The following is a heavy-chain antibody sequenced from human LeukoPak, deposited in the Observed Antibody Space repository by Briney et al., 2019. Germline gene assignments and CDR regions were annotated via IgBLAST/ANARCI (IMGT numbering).Heavy chain of an antibody. CDR1: GYTFTGYY. CDR2: INPNSGGT. CDR3: ARGQGSGIVGANYWYFDL. Sequence: GASVKVSCKASGYTFTGYYMHWVRQAPGQGLEWMGWINPNSGGTNYAQKFQGWVTMTRDTSTSTAYMELRSLRSDDTAVYYCARGQGSGIVGANYWYFDLWGRGTLVTVSS. V-gene: IGHV1-2*04. D-gene: IGHD1-26*01. J-gene: IGHJ2*01.